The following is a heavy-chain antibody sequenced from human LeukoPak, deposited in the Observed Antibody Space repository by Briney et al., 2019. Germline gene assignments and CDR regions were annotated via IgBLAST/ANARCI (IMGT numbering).Heavy chain of an antibody. V-gene: IGHV1-69*01. CDR2: IIPIFGTA. CDR3: AIEAPYCGGDCYSHFDY. J-gene: IGHJ4*02. D-gene: IGHD2-21*01. Sequence: SVKVSCKASGGTFSSYAISWVRQAPGQGLEWMGGIIPIFGTANYAQKFQGRVTITADESTSTAYMELSSLRSEDTAVYYCAIEAPYCGGDCYSHFDYWGQGTLVTVSS. CDR1: GGTFSSYA.